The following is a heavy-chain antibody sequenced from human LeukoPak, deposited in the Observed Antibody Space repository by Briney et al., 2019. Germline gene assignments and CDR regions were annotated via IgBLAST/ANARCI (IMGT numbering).Heavy chain of an antibody. CDR2: ISVSGDTT. CDR1: GFTFSTYA. Sequence: GGSLRLSCAASGFTFSTYAMSWVRQAPGKGLEWVSGISVSGDTTHYADPVKGRFTISRDNSKTTLYLQMNSLRAEDTAVFYCARDWTMDVWGRGTTVSVSS. J-gene: IGHJ6*02. CDR3: ARDWTMDV. D-gene: IGHD1-1*01. V-gene: IGHV3-23*01.